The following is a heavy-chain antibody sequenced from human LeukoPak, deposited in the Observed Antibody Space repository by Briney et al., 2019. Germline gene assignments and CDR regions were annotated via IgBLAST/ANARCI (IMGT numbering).Heavy chain of an antibody. CDR3: ASWNTVTLSFDY. CDR1: GYTFTGYY. D-gene: IGHD4-17*01. J-gene: IGHJ4*02. CDR2: INPNSGVT. V-gene: IGHV1-2*02. Sequence: ASVKVSCKASGYTFTGYYMHWVRQAPGQGLEWMGWINPNSGVTSYAQKFQGRVTMTRDTSISTAYMELSRLRSDDTAVYYCASWNTVTLSFDYWGQGTLVTVSS.